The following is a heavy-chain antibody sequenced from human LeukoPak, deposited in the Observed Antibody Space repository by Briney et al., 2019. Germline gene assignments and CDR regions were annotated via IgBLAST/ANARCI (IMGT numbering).Heavy chain of an antibody. D-gene: IGHD4-17*01. CDR1: GFSISNSA. J-gene: IGHJ4*02. Sequence: GSLRLSCAASGFSISNSAMSWVRQAPGKGLEWVSLIVASSGSTFYADSVKGRFTISRDSSKNTLYLQMNSLRAEDTAVYYCAKDPWTLDGDYGDAWGRGTLVTV. CDR3: AKDPWTLDGDYGDA. V-gene: IGHV3-23*01. CDR2: IVASSGST.